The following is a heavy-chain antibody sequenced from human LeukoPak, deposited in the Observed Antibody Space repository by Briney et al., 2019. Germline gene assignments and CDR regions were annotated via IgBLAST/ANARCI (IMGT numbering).Heavy chain of an antibody. D-gene: IGHD3/OR15-3a*01. V-gene: IGHV4-61*02. CDR1: GGSISSSNW. CDR2: IYTSGST. CDR3: AAAPAWTGSYYFDD. Sequence: PSETLSLTCAVSGGSISSSNWWSWIRQPAGKGLEWIGRIYTSGSTNYNPSLKSRVTISVDTSKNQFSLKLSSVTAADTAVYYCAAAPAWTGSYYFDDWGQGTLVTVSS. J-gene: IGHJ4*02.